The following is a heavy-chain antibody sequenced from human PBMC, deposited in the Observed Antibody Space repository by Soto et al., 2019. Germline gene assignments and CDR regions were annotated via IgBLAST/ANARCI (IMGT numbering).Heavy chain of an antibody. Sequence: PGGSLRLSCAASGFTISSCAMGWVRQAPGKGLEWVSDIIDSGGSTYYADSVKGRFTISGDNSKNKLYLQMNSLRVEDTAVYYCNRDRRYPESFDLSCQGTMVTV. V-gene: IGHV3-23*01. CDR2: IIDSGGST. J-gene: IGHJ3*01. CDR3: NRDRRYPESFDL. D-gene: IGHD1-20*01. CDR1: GFTISSCA.